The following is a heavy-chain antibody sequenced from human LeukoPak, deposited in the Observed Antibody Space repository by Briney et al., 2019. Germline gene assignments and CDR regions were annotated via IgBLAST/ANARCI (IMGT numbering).Heavy chain of an antibody. CDR3: ARVRGYCSSIRCYYYFDY. V-gene: IGHV4-4*07. Sequence: PSETLSLTCTVSGGSMSSYYWRWVRQPAGKGLEWIGRIYSSGSTNYNPSLKRRVTMSVDTSKKNISLMQSTVTDADTAVYYCARVRGYCSSIRCYYYFDYGGQGTLLTVFS. CDR2: IYSSGST. J-gene: IGHJ4*02. D-gene: IGHD2-2*01. CDR1: GGSMSSYY.